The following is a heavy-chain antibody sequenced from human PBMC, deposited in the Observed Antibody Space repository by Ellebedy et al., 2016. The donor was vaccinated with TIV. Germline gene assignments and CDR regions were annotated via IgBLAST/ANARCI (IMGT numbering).Heavy chain of an antibody. CDR3: ARALSRGWYLFDY. V-gene: IGHV4-38-2*02. CDR1: GYSLSGGYY. D-gene: IGHD6-19*01. CDR2: MFHSGST. Sequence: SETLSLTXTVSGYSLSGGYYWGWIRQPPGQGLEWIGSMFHSGSTYYNPSLKSRVTISVDTTKNQWSLRLRSVTAADTAVYYCARALSRGWYLFDYWGQGILVSVSS. J-gene: IGHJ4*02.